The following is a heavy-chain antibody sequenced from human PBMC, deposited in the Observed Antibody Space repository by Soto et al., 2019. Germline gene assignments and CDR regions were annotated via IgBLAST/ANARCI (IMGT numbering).Heavy chain of an antibody. CDR2: ISYDGSNK. V-gene: IGHV3-30*14. J-gene: IGHJ6*02. CDR3: ARDTYYYDSSGDYGLGV. Sequence: WGTLRLSCSASGFTFSSYAMHWVRQAPGKGLEWVAVISYDGSNKYYADSVKGRFTISRDNSKNTLYLQMNSLRAEDTGVSYCARDTYYYDSSGDYGLGVWGQGTTVTVSS. CDR1: GFTFSSYA. D-gene: IGHD3-22*01.